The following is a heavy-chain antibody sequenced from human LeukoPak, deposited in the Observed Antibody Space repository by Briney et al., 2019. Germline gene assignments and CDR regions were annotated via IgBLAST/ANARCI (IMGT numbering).Heavy chain of an antibody. CDR2: LYGAGST. CDR3: ARGGTPGYSTGWIDY. V-gene: IGHV3-53*05. Sequence: GGSLRLSCAASGLTVSSNYMSWVRQAPGKDLEWVSVLYGAGSTYYADSVKGRFTISRDNSKNTLFLQMNSLRGEDTAVYYCARGGTPGYSTGWIDYWGQGTLVTVSS. J-gene: IGHJ4*02. D-gene: IGHD6-19*01. CDR1: GLTVSSNY.